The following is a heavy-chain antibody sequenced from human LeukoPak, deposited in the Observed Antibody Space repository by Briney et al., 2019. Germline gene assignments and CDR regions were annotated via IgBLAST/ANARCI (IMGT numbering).Heavy chain of an antibody. Sequence: PGGSLRLSCAASGFTFRNHWMHLVRQTPGKGLVWVSRITSDGSSTTYADSVKGRFTISRDNAKNTLYLQMNNLRAEDTAMYYCARDQRVTGRPDIDYWGQGTLVIVSS. CDR3: ARDQRVTGRPDIDY. CDR2: ITSDGSST. CDR1: GFTFRNHW. J-gene: IGHJ4*02. V-gene: IGHV3-74*03. D-gene: IGHD6-6*01.